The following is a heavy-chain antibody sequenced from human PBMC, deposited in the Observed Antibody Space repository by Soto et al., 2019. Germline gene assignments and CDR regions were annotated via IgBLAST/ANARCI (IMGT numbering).Heavy chain of an antibody. CDR3: ARVRGAAGTLPYYYYYYMDV. CDR1: GFTFSSYW. CDR2: INSDGSST. Sequence: EVQLVESGGGLVQPGGSLRLSCAASGFTFSSYWMHWVRQAPGKGLVWVSRINSDGSSTSYADSVKGRFTISRDNAKNTLYLQMNSLRAEATAGYYGARVRGAAGTLPYYYYYYMDVWGKGTTVTVSS. J-gene: IGHJ6*03. V-gene: IGHV3-74*01. D-gene: IGHD6-13*01.